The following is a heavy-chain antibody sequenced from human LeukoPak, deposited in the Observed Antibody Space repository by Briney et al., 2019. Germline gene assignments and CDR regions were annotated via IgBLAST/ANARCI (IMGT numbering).Heavy chain of an antibody. D-gene: IGHD7-27*01. CDR1: GFTFSNYA. V-gene: IGHV3-30-3*01. Sequence: GGSLRLSCAASGFTFSNYAMHWVRQAPGKGLEWVAVISYDGSNRYYADSVKGRFTISRDNSKNTLYLQMNSLRAEDTAVYYCARDRNWGSGGYFDYWGQGTLVTVSS. CDR3: ARDRNWGSGGYFDY. J-gene: IGHJ4*02. CDR2: ISYDGSNR.